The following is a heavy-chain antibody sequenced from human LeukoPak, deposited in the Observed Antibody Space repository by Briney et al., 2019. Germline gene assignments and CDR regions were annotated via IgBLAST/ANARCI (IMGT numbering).Heavy chain of an antibody. CDR1: GGSFSSYY. V-gene: IGHV4-34*01. Sequence: SETLSLTCAVYGGSFSSYYWSWIRQPPGKGLEWIGEINHSGSTNYNPSLKSRVTISVDTSNNQFSLKLSSVTAADTAVYYCAGGVPAAHAWGYWGQGTLVTVSS. J-gene: IGHJ4*02. CDR3: AGGVPAAHAWGY. D-gene: IGHD2-2*01. CDR2: INHSGST.